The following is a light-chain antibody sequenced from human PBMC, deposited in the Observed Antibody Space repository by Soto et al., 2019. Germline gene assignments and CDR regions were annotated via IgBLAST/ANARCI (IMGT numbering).Light chain of an antibody. Sequence: QSALTQPASVSGSHGQSITISCTGTSSDVGRYNLVSWYQQHPGKAPKLRIYAVRKRPSAISDRFSGSKSGNTASLTISGLQAEDEADYYCCSYAGSDTWVFGGGTKLTVL. CDR2: AVR. CDR3: CSYAGSDTWV. V-gene: IGLV2-23*02. CDR1: SSDVGRYNL. J-gene: IGLJ3*02.